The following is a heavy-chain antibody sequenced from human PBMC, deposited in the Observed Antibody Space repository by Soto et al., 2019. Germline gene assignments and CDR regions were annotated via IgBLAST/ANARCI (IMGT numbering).Heavy chain of an antibody. J-gene: IGHJ6*02. CDR3: ARYLEYDGMDV. CDR2: ISTSSANI. Sequence: EVQLVESGGGLVRPGGSLRLSCAASGFTFRSYSMNWVRQPPGQGLEWVSSISTSSANIHYADSVKGRFTIFRDNAKNSLYLEMYSLRAEDTAVYYCARYLEYDGMDVWGQGTTVTVSS. D-gene: IGHD3-9*01. CDR1: GFTFRSYS. V-gene: IGHV3-21*01.